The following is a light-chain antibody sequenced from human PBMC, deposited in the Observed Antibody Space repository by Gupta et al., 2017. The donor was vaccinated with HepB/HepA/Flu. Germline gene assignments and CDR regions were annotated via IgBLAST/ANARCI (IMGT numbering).Light chain of an antibody. CDR1: LTIDTW. V-gene: IGKV1-5*03. Sequence: DIQMTQSPSTLSASVGDRVTITCRASLTIDTWMAWYQQKPGKAPRLIIYKVSRLQSGVPSRFSGSGSGTEFILTISRLQPDDFATYYCLQDTNYPHTFGGGTVLETK. J-gene: IGKJ4*01. CDR2: KVS. CDR3: LQDTNYPHT.